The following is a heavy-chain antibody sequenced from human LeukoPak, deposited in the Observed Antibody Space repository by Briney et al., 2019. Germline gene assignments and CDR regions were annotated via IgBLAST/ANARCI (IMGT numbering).Heavy chain of an antibody. CDR3: ARGIDYDGTDYGGRISWGPKRLLGYYYLDV. CDR1: GFTVSRNH. CDR2: LYNGGGK. J-gene: IGHJ6*03. V-gene: IGHV3-53*01. D-gene: IGHD3-22*01. Sequence: PGGSLRLSCVASGFTVSRNHMTWVRQAPGKGLEWVSVLYNGGGKDYTESPKGRFTISRDDSKNTVYLQMNRLSVEDTAMYYCARGIDYDGTDYGGRISWGPKRLLGYYYLDVWGKGTTVTVSS.